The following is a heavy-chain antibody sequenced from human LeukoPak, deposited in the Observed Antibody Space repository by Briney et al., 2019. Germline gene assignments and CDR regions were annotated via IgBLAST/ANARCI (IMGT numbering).Heavy chain of an antibody. CDR2: IYYSGST. CDR3: ARYTERGFDY. J-gene: IGHJ4*02. CDR1: GGSISSYY. D-gene: IGHD1-1*01. Sequence: KGSETLSLTCTVSGGSISSYYWSWIRQPPGKGLEWIGYIYYSGSTNYNPSLKSRVTISVDTSKNQFSLKLSSVTAADTAVYYCARYTERGFDYWGQGTLVTVSS. V-gene: IGHV4-59*08.